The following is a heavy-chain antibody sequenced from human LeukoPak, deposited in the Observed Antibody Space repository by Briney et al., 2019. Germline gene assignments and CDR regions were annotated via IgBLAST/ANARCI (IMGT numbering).Heavy chain of an antibody. CDR3: ARVDPDSSSTLEVFDY. J-gene: IGHJ4*02. D-gene: IGHD6-6*01. V-gene: IGHV4-59*01. CDR1: GGSISSYY. Sequence: SETPSLTCTVSGGSISSYYWSWIRQPPGKGLGWVGYIYYSGSTNYNPSLKSRVTISVDTSKNQFSLKLSSVTAADTAVYYCARVDPDSSSTLEVFDYWGQGTLVTVSS. CDR2: IYYSGST.